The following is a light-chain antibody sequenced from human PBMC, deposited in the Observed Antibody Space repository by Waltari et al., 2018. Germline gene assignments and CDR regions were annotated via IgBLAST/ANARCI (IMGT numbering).Light chain of an antibody. CDR3: MQGTHWPPVYT. J-gene: IGKJ2*01. CDR2: KVS. V-gene: IGKV2-30*01. CDR1: PSLVSTDGNTF. Sequence: DVVVTQSPLSLPVTLGQPASISCRSRPSLVSTDGNTFLNWYQQTPGQSPRRLIYKVSSRDSGVPDRFSGSGSGTDFTLKISRVEAEDIGVYYCMQGTHWPPVYTFGQGTKLEIK.